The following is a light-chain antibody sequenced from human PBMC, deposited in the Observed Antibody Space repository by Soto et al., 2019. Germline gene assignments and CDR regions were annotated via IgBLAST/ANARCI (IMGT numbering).Light chain of an antibody. V-gene: IGKV3-11*01. CDR2: DAS. Sequence: EIVLTQSPATLSLSPGERATLSCSASQSVSSYLAWYQQKPGQAPRLLIYDASNRATVIPARFSRSGSGTDFTLPISSLEPEHFAVYYGQQRSNWPSFGPGTKVDIK. J-gene: IGKJ3*01. CDR1: QSVSSY. CDR3: QQRSNWPS.